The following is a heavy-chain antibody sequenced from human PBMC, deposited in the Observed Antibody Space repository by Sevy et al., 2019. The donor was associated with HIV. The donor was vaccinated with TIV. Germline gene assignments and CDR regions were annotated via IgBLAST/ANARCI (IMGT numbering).Heavy chain of an antibody. J-gene: IGHJ6*02. V-gene: IGHV3-23*01. Sequence: GGSLRLSCAASGFTFISYAMSWVRQAPGKGLEWVSSISPSGGSTYYAHSVKGRFSISRDNSKNTVDLQMNSLRAEDTAVYYCAKEAAMGYVWGQGTTVTVSS. CDR3: AKEAAMGYV. D-gene: IGHD5-18*01. CDR1: GFTFISYA. CDR2: ISPSGGST.